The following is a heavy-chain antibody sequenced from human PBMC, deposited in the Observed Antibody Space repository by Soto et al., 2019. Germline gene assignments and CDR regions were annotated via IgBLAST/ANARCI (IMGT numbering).Heavy chain of an antibody. V-gene: IGHV3-15*01. Sequence: EVQLVESGGGLVKPGESLRLSCAASGFTLINAWMSWVRKAPGKGLEWVGRIRSNAHGGTTDYGAPVNGRFAISRDDSENTVYLQMNSLKTEDTAVYYCTIDGLYSGGFDFWGQGTLVTVSS. CDR3: TIDGLYSGGFDF. CDR2: IRSNAHGGTT. D-gene: IGHD1-26*01. CDR1: GFTLINAW. J-gene: IGHJ4*02.